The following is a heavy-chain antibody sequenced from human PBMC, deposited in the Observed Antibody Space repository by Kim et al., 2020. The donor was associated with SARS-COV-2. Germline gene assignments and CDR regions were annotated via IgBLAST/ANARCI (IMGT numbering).Heavy chain of an antibody. V-gene: IGHV3-15*01. J-gene: IGHJ4*01. CDR1: GFTFSNAW. Sequence: GGSLRLSCAASGFTFSNAWMRWVRQAPGKGLEWIGRIKTKTEGGTVDYAPPVKGRFTISRDDSKYTLYLQMDSLKTEDTAVYYCTTGGITLRTTYWGHGTLVTVSS. CDR2: IKTKTEGGTV. D-gene: IGHD1-20*01. CDR3: TTGGITLRTTY.